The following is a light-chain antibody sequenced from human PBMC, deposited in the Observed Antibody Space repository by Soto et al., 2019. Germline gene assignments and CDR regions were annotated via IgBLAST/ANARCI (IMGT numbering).Light chain of an antibody. Sequence: EIVWTQSPGTLSLYPGERATLSCRASQSVGSSYLAWYQQKPGQAPRLLIYGASSRATGNPDRFSGSGSGTDFTVTIAILEPEDFGVYYCQQYGGSPRYTFGQGTKLEIK. CDR3: QQYGGSPRYT. J-gene: IGKJ2*01. CDR2: GAS. V-gene: IGKV3-20*01. CDR1: QSVGSSY.